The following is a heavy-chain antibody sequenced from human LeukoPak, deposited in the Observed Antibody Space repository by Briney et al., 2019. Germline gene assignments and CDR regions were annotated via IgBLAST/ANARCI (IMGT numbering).Heavy chain of an antibody. CDR1: GGSITNTNY. CDR2: VNLQGST. CDR3: ARDSGVRDFDC. D-gene: IGHD3-3*01. Sequence: SETLSLTCGVSGGSITNTNYWTWVRQPPGKGLEWIGEVNLQGSTNYNPSLMGRVAIAVDTSENHISLQLTSVTAADTAVYYCARDSGVRDFDCWGQGTLVTVSS. J-gene: IGHJ4*02. V-gene: IGHV4-4*02.